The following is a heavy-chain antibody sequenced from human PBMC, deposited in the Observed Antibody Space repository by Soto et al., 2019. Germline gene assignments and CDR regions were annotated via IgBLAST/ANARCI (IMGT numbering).Heavy chain of an antibody. CDR2: IYPGDSDA. V-gene: IGHV5-51*01. D-gene: IGHD3-9*01. CDR1: GYSFTDYW. CDR3: ARQVDYNILTGYFYFFDY. J-gene: IGHJ4*02. Sequence: GESLKISCKSSGYSFTDYWIGWVRQMPGKGLEWMGIIYPGDSDARYSPSFQGQATISVDTSINTAFLRWNSLTASDTAMYYCARQVDYNILTGYFYFFDYWGQGSLVTVSS.